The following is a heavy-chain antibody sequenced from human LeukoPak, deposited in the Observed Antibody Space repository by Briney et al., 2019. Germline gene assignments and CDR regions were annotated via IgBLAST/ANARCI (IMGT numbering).Heavy chain of an antibody. Sequence: PGGSLRPSCAASGFTFSNYWVHWVRQAPGMGLVWVSRNPDGTTTSYADSVKGRFTISRDNAKNSLYLQMNSLRAEDTAVYYCARAGAPDSYYYGMDVWGQGTTVTVSS. CDR3: ARAGAPDSYYYGMDV. J-gene: IGHJ6*02. V-gene: IGHV3-74*01. CDR1: GFTFSNYW. D-gene: IGHD3-10*01. CDR2: NPDGTTT.